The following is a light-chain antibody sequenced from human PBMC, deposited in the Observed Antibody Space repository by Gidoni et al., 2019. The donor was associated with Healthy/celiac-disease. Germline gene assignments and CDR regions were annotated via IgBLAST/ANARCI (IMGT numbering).Light chain of an antibody. Sequence: DIVITQSPDSLPVSLGEMATSNCKSSKSVLYSSNNNNYLAWYQQKPGEPPKLLIYWASTRESGVPERSSGSGAGADDSITISSLQAEDVAVYYCQQYYSTPWTFGQGTKVEIK. V-gene: IGKV4-1*01. CDR3: QQYYSTPWT. J-gene: IGKJ1*01. CDR2: WAS. CDR1: KSVLYSSNNNNY.